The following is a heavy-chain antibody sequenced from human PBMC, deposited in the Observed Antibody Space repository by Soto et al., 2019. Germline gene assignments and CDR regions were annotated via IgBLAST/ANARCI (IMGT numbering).Heavy chain of an antibody. CDR2: IVVGTGST. J-gene: IGHJ6*02. V-gene: IGHV1-58*01. CDR1: GITFRMTA. CDR3: ARHEATYYNFYGMDG. Sequence: SVTVSCTDSGITFRMTAVQWMRQARGQRLEWIGRIVVGTGSTTYAQIVQERIAITRDMSTNTAYMELSSLKASDTAMYYCARHEATYYNFYGMDGWGQGTTVTVSS.